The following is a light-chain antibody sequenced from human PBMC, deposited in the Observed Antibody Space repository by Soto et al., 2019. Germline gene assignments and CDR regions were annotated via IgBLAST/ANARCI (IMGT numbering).Light chain of an antibody. CDR3: QQSYSTPYT. Sequence: EIQMTQSPSSLSASVGDRVTITCRARQSISSYLNWYQQKPGKAPKILIYAASSLQSEVPSRFSGSGSGTDFTVTTSSLQPEDFATYYCQQSYSTPYTFGQGTKLEIK. CDR2: AAS. J-gene: IGKJ2*01. CDR1: QSISSY. V-gene: IGKV1-39*01.